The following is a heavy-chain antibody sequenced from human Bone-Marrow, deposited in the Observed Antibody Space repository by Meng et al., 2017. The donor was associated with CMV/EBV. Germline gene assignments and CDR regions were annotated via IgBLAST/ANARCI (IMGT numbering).Heavy chain of an antibody. J-gene: IGHJ6*02. Sequence: GESLKISCAASGFTFRTYSLNWVRQAPGKGLEWVSFISGSSSYIDYADSVKGRFTISRDKAKNSLYLQMNSLRAEDTTVYYCARDVLRYCGSVTCYPYGMDVWGQGTTVTVSS. CDR1: GFTFRTYS. CDR3: ARDVLRYCGSVTCYPYGMDV. D-gene: IGHD2-21*01. CDR2: ISGSSSYI. V-gene: IGHV3-21*01.